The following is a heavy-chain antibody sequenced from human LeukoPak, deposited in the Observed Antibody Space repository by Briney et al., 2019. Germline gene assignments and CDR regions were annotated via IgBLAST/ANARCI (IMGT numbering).Heavy chain of an antibody. V-gene: IGHV1-24*01. CDR3: ATSLVRANAVFDY. Sequence: ASVKVSCKVSVYTLTELSMHWVRQAPGKGLEWMGGFDPEDGETIYAQKFQGRVTMTEDTSTDTAYMELSSLRSEDTAVYYCATSLVRANAVFDYWAREPWSPSPQ. J-gene: IGHJ4*02. CDR2: FDPEDGET. CDR1: VYTLTELS. D-gene: IGHD1-26*01.